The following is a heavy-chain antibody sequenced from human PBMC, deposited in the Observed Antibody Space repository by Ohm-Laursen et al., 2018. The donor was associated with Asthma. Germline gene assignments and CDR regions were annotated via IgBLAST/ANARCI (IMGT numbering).Heavy chain of an antibody. D-gene: IGHD5-18*01. V-gene: IGHV5-10-1*01. Sequence: ESLRISCKGSGYSFTSYWISWVRQMPGKGLEWMGRIDPSDSYTNYSPSFQGHVTISADKSISTAYLQWSSLKASDTAMYYCARRKYSYGKNYYYYGMDVWGQGTTVTVSS. CDR1: GYSFTSYW. CDR3: ARRKYSYGKNYYYYGMDV. CDR2: IDPSDSYT. J-gene: IGHJ6*02.